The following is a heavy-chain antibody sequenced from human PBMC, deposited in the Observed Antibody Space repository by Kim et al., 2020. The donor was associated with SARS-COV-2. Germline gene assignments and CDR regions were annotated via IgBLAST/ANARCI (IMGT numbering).Heavy chain of an antibody. D-gene: IGHD2-15*01. Sequence: ASVKVSCKASGYTFTGYYMHWVRQAPGQGLEWMGRINPNSGGTNYAQKFQGRVTMTRDTSISTAYMELSRLRSDDTAVYYCAKSLGYCSGGSCYSDWFDPWGQGTLVTVSS. CDR3: AKSLGYCSGGSCYSDWFDP. CDR2: INPNSGGT. V-gene: IGHV1-2*06. CDR1: GYTFTGYY. J-gene: IGHJ5*02.